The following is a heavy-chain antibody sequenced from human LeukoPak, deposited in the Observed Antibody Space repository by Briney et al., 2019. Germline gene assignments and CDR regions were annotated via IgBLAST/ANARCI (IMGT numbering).Heavy chain of an antibody. J-gene: IGHJ4*02. CDR1: GYTFTTYW. D-gene: IGHD2-2*01. Sequence: LGESLKISCKGSGYTFTTYWIGWVRQMPEKGLEWMGIIYPGDSDTRYSPSFQGQVTISADKSITTAYLQWSSLKASDTAMYYCARLPEDFVVVPTPFHYWGQGTLVTVSS. CDR2: IYPGDSDT. V-gene: IGHV5-51*01. CDR3: ARLPEDFVVVPTPFHY.